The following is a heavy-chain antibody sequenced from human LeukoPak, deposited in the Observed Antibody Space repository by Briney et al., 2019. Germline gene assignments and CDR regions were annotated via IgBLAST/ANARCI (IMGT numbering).Heavy chain of an antibody. CDR2: ITISGTYI. V-gene: IGHV3-21*01. CDR3: TRDLSATARAYDY. D-gene: IGHD1-26*01. CDR1: GFILSDYN. Sequence: GGSLRLSCAASGFILSDYNMNWVRQAPGKGLEWVSFITISGTYITYADSVKGRFTISRDNAKNSLYLQINSPRAEDTAVYYCTRDLSATARAYDYWGQGTLVTVSS. J-gene: IGHJ4*02.